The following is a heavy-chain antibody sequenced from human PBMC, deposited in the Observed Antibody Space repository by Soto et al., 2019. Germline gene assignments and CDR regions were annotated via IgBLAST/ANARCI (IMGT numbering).Heavy chain of an antibody. CDR3: AKDFPGD. J-gene: IGHJ4*02. Sequence: QVQLVESGGGVVQPGRSLRLSCAASGFTFSSYGMHWVRQAPGKGLEWVAVISYDGSNKYYADSVNGGFTISRDNSKNTLYLQMNSLRAADTAVYYCAKDFPGDWGQGTLVTVSS. CDR1: GFTFSSYG. V-gene: IGHV3-30*18. CDR2: ISYDGSNK.